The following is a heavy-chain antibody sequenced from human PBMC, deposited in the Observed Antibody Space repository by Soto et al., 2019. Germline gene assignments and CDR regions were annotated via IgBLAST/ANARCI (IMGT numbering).Heavy chain of an antibody. J-gene: IGHJ4*02. D-gene: IGHD1-1*01. V-gene: IGHV3-15*07. CDR2: IKSKTDGGTT. CDR1: GFTFSNAW. Sequence: GGSLRLSCAASGFTFSNAWMNWVRQAPGKGLEWVGRIKSKTDGGTTDYAAPVKGRFTISRDDSKNTLYLQMNSLKTEDTAVYYCTTDDWSTGTTCDYWGQGTLVTVSS. CDR3: TTDDWSTGTTCDY.